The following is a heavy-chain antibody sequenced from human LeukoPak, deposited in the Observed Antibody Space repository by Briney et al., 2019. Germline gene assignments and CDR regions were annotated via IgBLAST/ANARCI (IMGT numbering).Heavy chain of an antibody. Sequence: GGSLRLPCAASGFTFSSYSMNWVRQAPGKGLEWVSSISSSSSYIYYADSVKGRFTISRDNAKNSLYLQMNSLRAEDTAVYYCARLGTYYYDSSGYSGDYWGQGTLVTVSS. J-gene: IGHJ4*02. D-gene: IGHD3-22*01. V-gene: IGHV3-21*01. CDR1: GFTFSSYS. CDR3: ARLGTYYYDSSGYSGDY. CDR2: ISSSSSYI.